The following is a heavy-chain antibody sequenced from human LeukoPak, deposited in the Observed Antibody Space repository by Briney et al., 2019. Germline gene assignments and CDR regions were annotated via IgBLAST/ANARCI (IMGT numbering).Heavy chain of an antibody. D-gene: IGHD5-24*01. CDR2: IRGYNGNT. CDR1: GYTFTGYY. J-gene: IGHJ4*02. CDR3: ARDYPLGMAADY. V-gene: IGHV1-18*04. Sequence: ASVKVSCKASGYTFTGYYMHWVRQAPGQGLEWMGWIRGYNGNTNYAQKLQGRVTMTTDTSTSTAYMELRSLRSDDTAVYYCARDYPLGMAADYWGQGTLVTVSS.